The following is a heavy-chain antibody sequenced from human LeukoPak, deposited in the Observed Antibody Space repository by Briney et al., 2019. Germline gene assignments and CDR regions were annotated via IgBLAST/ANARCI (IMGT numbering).Heavy chain of an antibody. J-gene: IGHJ4*02. V-gene: IGHV3-21*01. Sequence: GGSLRLSCAASGFTFSSYSMNWVRQAPGKGLEWVSSISSSSSYIYYADSVKGRFTISRDNAKNSLYLQMNSLRAEDTAVYYCARDESGSSSNFDYWGQVTLVTVSS. CDR3: ARDESGSSSNFDY. CDR2: ISSSSSYI. CDR1: GFTFSSYS. D-gene: IGHD3-10*01.